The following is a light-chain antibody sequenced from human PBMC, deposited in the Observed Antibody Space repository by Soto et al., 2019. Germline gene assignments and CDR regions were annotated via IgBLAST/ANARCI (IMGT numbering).Light chain of an antibody. V-gene: IGKV3D-15*01. J-gene: IGKJ4*01. CDR2: DIS. Sequence: ETVMTQFPATLSVSPGERATLSCRASQYVSTNLAWYQQQPGQPPRLLIYDISNRATGIPARFSGSGSETEFALTITSLQSEDFAVYYCQQYDTWPLTVGGGTKVEIK. CDR3: QQYDTWPLT. CDR1: QYVSTN.